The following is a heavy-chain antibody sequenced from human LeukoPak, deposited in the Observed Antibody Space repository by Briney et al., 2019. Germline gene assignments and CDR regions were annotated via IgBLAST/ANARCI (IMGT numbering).Heavy chain of an antibody. Sequence: GESLKISCKGSGYSFTSYWIGWVRQMPVKGLECMGIIYPGDSDTRYSPSFQDQVTISADKSISTAYLQWSSLKDSDTAMYYCARLHGDTAMAIDYWGQGTLVTVSS. J-gene: IGHJ4*02. D-gene: IGHD5-18*01. CDR3: ARLHGDTAMAIDY. CDR1: GYSFTSYW. V-gene: IGHV5-51*01. CDR2: IYPGDSDT.